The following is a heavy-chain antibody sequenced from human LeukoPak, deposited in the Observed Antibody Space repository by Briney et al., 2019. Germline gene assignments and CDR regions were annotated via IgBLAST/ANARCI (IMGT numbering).Heavy chain of an antibody. J-gene: IGHJ3*02. Sequence: GGSLRLSCAASGFTFSSYGMNWVRQAPGKGLEWVSSISSSSSYIYYTDSVKGRFTISRDNAKNSLYLQMNSLRAEDAAVYYCARDQTARPKAFDIWGQGTMVTVSS. D-gene: IGHD6-6*01. CDR3: ARDQTARPKAFDI. CDR2: ISSSSSYI. CDR1: GFTFSSYG. V-gene: IGHV3-21*01.